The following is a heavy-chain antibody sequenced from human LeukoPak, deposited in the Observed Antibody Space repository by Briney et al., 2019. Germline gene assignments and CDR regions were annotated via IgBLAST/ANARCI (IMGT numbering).Heavy chain of an antibody. CDR2: INGGGDT. V-gene: IGHV3-23*01. J-gene: IGHJ4*02. CDR3: AKDRGSKEITPVDY. Sequence: GGSLRLSCAASGFTFSSYGMSWVRQAPGKGLEWVSTINGGGDTFYADSVKGRFTISRDNSKNTLYLQMNSLRAEDTAVYYCAKDRGSKEITPVDYWGQGTLVTVSS. CDR1: GFTFSSYG. D-gene: IGHD4-23*01.